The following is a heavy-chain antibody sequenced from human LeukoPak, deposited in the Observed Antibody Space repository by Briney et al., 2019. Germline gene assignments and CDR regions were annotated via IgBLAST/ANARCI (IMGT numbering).Heavy chain of an antibody. Sequence: GGSLRLSCAASGFTFSSYVMSWVRQAPGKGLEWVSAISGSGGSTYYADSVKGRFTISRDNSKNTLYLQMNSLRAEDTAVYYCAKLYSSGWSAFDIWGQGTMVTVSS. CDR1: GFTFSSYV. J-gene: IGHJ3*02. D-gene: IGHD6-19*01. CDR3: AKLYSSGWSAFDI. CDR2: ISGSGGST. V-gene: IGHV3-23*01.